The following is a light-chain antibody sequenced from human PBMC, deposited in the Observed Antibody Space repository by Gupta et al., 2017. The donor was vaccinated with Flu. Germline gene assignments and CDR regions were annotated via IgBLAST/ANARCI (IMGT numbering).Light chain of an antibody. V-gene: IGKV1-12*02. Sequence: DIQMTQSPSSVSASVGDRVTITCRASQGISSWLAWYQQKPGKAPKILIYAAYSWQSGGTSRFSGSGSGTDFTLTSRRRQNEDFDTYECQHHTIFTFGHGTKVDIK. J-gene: IGKJ3*01. CDR3: QHHTIFT. CDR2: AAY. CDR1: QGISSW.